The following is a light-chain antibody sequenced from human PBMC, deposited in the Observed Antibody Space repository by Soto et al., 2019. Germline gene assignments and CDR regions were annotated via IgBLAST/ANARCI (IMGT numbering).Light chain of an antibody. CDR1: QSISSK. J-gene: IGKJ1*01. V-gene: IGKV3-15*01. CDR2: GAS. Sequence: IVMTQSPATLSVSPGERATLSCRASQSISSKLAWYQQKPGQAPRLLIYGASTRATGIPVRFSGSGSGTEFTLTISSLQSEDFAVYSCQQYNDWPTFGQGTKVDIK. CDR3: QQYNDWPT.